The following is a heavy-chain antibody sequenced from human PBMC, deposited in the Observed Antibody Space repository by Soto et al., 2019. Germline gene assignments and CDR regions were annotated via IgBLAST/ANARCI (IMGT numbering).Heavy chain of an antibody. J-gene: IGHJ5*02. Sequence: VGSQSLSCAASGFTFSSYWVSWVRQAPGKGLEWVANIKQDGSEKYYVDSVKGRFTISRDNAKNSLYLQMNSLRAEDTAVYYCARGPSGYDSGWFDPWGQGTLVT. CDR3: ARGPSGYDSGWFDP. CDR1: GFTFSSYW. D-gene: IGHD5-12*01. V-gene: IGHV3-7*03. CDR2: IKQDGSEK.